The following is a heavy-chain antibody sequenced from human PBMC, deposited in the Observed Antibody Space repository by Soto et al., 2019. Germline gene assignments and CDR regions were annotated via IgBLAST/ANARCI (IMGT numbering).Heavy chain of an antibody. CDR3: ARDDRDDNIDNFGC. D-gene: IGHD1-20*01. V-gene: IGHV4-59*08. Sequence: SVTLSLTCTFSGGSHNYYYWTWIRQPPGKGLERLGNIANTGTTNYNPSLKSRVTISVDTPNNQFSLRLSSVSAADPAAYYGARDDRDDNIDNFGCWGQGILVSVSS. CDR2: IANTGTT. J-gene: IGHJ4*02. CDR1: GGSHNYYY.